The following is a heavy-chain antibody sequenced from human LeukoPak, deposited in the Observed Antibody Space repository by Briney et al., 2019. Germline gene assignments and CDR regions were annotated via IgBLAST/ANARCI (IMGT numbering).Heavy chain of an antibody. V-gene: IGHV3-23*01. CDR1: GFTFSSYW. D-gene: IGHD5-12*01. J-gene: IGHJ4*02. Sequence: GGSLRLSCAASGFTFSSYWMSWVRQAPGKGLEWVSAISGSGGSTYYADSVKGRFTISRDNSKNTLYLQMNSLRAEDTAVYYCAKDRLRRIYFDYWGQGTLVTVSS. CDR2: ISGSGGST. CDR3: AKDRLRRIYFDY.